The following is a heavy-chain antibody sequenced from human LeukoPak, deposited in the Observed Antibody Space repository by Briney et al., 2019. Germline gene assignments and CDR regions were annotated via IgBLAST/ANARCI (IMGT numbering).Heavy chain of an antibody. CDR2: IYHSGST. CDR1: GNSISSGYY. V-gene: IGHV4-38-2*02. CDR3: AREGRYSGSYSDS. D-gene: IGHD1-26*01. J-gene: IGHJ4*02. Sequence: SETLSLTCTVSGNSISSGYYWGWIRQPPGKGLEWIGSIYHSGSTYYNPSLKSRVTISIDTSKNQFSLKLSSVTAADTAVYYCAREGRYSGSYSDSWGQGTLVTVSS.